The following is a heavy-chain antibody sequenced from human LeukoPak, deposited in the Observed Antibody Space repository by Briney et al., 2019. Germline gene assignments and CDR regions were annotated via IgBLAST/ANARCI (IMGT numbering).Heavy chain of an antibody. Sequence: SVKGRFTISRNNAKNSLCLQMNSLRAEDTAVYYCARDLDCSGGSCYFDYWGQGTLVTVSS. V-gene: IGHV3-21*01. CDR3: ARDLDCSGGSCYFDY. D-gene: IGHD2-15*01. J-gene: IGHJ4*02.